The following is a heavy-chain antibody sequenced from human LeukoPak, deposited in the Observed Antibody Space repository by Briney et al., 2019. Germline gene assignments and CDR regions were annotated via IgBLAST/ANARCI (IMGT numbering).Heavy chain of an antibody. D-gene: IGHD2-15*01. CDR1: GFTFSDYG. V-gene: IGHV3-30*18. CDR2: MSYDGSNN. Sequence: GGSLRLSCAPSGFTFSDYGIHWVRHAPGKWLEWVAVMSYDGSNNIYADSVQGRFIISRDNSENTLHLQMNSLSAEDTAVYCCAKELRRGLYCSGGSCYIFDSWGQGTLVTVSS. CDR3: AKELRRGLYCSGGSCYIFDS. J-gene: IGHJ4*02.